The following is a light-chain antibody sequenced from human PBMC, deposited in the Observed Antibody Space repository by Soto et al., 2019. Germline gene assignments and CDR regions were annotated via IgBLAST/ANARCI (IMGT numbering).Light chain of an antibody. J-gene: IGKJ1*01. Sequence: ETPMTQSPATLSVSLGAIVTITCRASQTISSWLAWYQQKPGKAPKLLIYKASTLKSGVPSRFSGSGSGTEFTLTISSLQPDDFATYYCQHYNSYSEAFGQGTKV. CDR1: QTISSW. CDR3: QHYNSYSEA. V-gene: IGKV1-5*03. CDR2: KAS.